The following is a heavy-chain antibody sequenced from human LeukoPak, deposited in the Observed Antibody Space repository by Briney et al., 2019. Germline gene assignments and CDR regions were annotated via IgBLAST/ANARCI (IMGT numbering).Heavy chain of an antibody. V-gene: IGHV3-30-3*01. CDR1: GFTFSSYA. CDR2: ISYDGSNK. Sequence: GGSLRLSCAASGFTFSSYAMHWVRQAPGKGLEWVAVISYDGSNKYYADSVKGRFTISRDNSKNTLYLQMNSLRAEDTAVYHCARMDIVVVPEGDYYYGMDVWSQGTTVTVSS. D-gene: IGHD2-2*03. J-gene: IGHJ6*02. CDR3: ARMDIVVVPEGDYYYGMDV.